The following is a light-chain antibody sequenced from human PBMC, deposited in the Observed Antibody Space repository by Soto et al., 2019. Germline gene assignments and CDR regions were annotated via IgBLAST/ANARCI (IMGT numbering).Light chain of an antibody. CDR1: SSDVGTYDY. V-gene: IGLV2-8*01. CDR3: SSYAGRSMYV. J-gene: IGLJ1*01. Sequence: QSVLTQPPSASGSPGQSVTLSCTGTSSDVGTYDYVSWYQQYPGKAPKLLIYGVTRRPSGVPDRFSGSKSGNTAALTVSGLQAEDEAYYYCSSYAGRSMYVFGTGTKVTV. CDR2: GVT.